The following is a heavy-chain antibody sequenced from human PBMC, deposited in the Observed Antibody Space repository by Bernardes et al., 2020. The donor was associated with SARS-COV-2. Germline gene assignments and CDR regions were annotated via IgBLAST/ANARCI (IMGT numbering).Heavy chain of an antibody. V-gene: IGHV1-24*01. CDR2: FDPEDGET. D-gene: IGHD6-6*01. CDR1: GYTLTELS. CDR3: ATGLSSSPGDYYYYGMDV. J-gene: IGHJ6*02. Sequence: KVSCKVSGYTLTELSMHWVRQAPGKGLEWMGGFDPEDGETIYAQKFQGRVTMTEDTSTDTAYMELSSLRSEDTAVYYCATGLSSSPGDYYYYGMDVWGQGTTVTVSS.